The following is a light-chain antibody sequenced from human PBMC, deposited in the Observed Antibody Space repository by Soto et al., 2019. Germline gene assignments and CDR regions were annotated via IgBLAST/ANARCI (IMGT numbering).Light chain of an antibody. J-gene: IGLJ1*01. Sequence: QSALTQPASVSGSPGQSITISCTGSSSDVGAYNFVSWYQHHPGKAPKLILYEVNKRPSGVPDRFSGSKSGNTASLTVSGLQAEDEADYYCSSYAGSSNVFGTGTKVTVL. CDR1: SSDVGAYNF. V-gene: IGLV2-8*01. CDR2: EVN. CDR3: SSYAGSSNV.